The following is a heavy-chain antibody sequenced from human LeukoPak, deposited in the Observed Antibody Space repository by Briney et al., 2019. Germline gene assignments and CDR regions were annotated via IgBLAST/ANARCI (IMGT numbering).Heavy chain of an antibody. V-gene: IGHV3-21*01. CDR1: GFTLTTYR. CDR3: ARGISGTSGYYFRGLDY. J-gene: IGHJ4*02. D-gene: IGHD3-22*01. CDR2: ISSTSSYI. Sequence: GGALRLSRAASGFTLTTYRMNWVRQAPGKGLEWVSSISSTSSYIYYADSVKGRFTISRDNAKNSLYLQMNSLRAEDTAVYYCARGISGTSGYYFRGLDYWGQGTLVTVSS.